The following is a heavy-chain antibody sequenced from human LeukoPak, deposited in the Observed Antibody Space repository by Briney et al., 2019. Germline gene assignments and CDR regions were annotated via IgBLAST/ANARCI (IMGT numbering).Heavy chain of an antibody. D-gene: IGHD2-2*01. V-gene: IGHV3-23*01. CDR2: ISGSGGST. J-gene: IGHJ6*02. CDR3: AKVALPVLYYYYGMDV. CDR1: GFTFSSYA. Sequence: QSGGSLRLSCAVSGFTFSSYAMSWVRQAPGKGLEWLSAISGSGGSTYYADSVKGRFAISRDNSKNTLYLQMNSLRAEDTAVYYCAKVALPVLYYYYGMDVWGQGTTVTVSS.